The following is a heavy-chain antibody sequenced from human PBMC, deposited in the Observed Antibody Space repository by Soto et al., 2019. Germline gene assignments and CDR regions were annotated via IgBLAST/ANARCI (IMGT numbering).Heavy chain of an antibody. CDR3: ARAARLSVAGIMYYFDY. CDR2: IDVGSANA. Sequence: SVKVSCKTSGFTFSSSAVHWVRQARGHRLQWIGWIDVGSANANYAQMLQERVTISRDMSTSTAYMELSSLRPEDTAVYYCARAARLSVAGIMYYFDYWG. D-gene: IGHD6-19*01. J-gene: IGHJ4*01. CDR1: GFTFSSSA. V-gene: IGHV1-58*01.